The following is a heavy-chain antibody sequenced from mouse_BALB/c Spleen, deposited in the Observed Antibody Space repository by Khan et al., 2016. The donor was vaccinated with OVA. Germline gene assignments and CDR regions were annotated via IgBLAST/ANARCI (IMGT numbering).Heavy chain of an antibody. J-gene: IGHJ2*01. CDR3: NAGYFDY. Sequence: EVQLQQSGAELVRSGASVTLSCTASGFNIKDYYMHWVKQRPAKGLEWIGWIDPENGDTKYAPKFQGKATMTADTSSNQAYLQLSIRTSEDTSFYDCNAGYFDYWGQGTTRTGSS. CDR1: GFNIKDYY. V-gene: IGHV14-4*02. CDR2: IDPENGDT.